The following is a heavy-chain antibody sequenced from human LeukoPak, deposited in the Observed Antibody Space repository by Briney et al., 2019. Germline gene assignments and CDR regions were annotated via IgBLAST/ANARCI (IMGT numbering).Heavy chain of an antibody. D-gene: IGHD1-26*01. V-gene: IGHV3-30-3*01. J-gene: IGHJ4*02. CDR2: IQYDGSTK. CDR3: AKDLSGSYSTDY. CDR1: GFTFSSYA. Sequence: GRSLRLSCAASGFTFSSYAMHWVRQAPGKGLEWVAVIQYDGSTKWYADSVKGRFTISRDNSQNTLYLQMNSLRVEDTSVYHCAKDLSGSYSTDYWGQGTLVTVSS.